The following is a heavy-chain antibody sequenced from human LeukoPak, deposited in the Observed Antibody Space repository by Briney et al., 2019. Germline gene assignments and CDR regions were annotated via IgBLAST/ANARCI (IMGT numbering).Heavy chain of an antibody. Sequence: SETLSLTCAVYGGSFSGYYWSWIRQPPGKGLEWIGEINHSGSTNYNPSLKSRVTISVDTSKNQFSLKLSSVTAADTAVYYCARSDRYDSSGPFFDYWGQGTLVTVSS. D-gene: IGHD3-22*01. CDR3: ARSDRYDSSGPFFDY. CDR2: INHSGST. CDR1: GGSFSGYY. J-gene: IGHJ4*02. V-gene: IGHV4-34*01.